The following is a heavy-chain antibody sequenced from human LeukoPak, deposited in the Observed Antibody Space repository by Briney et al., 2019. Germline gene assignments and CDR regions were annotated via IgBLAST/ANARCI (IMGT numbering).Heavy chain of an antibody. CDR2: IVGSGLTT. J-gene: IGHJ4*02. CDR1: EFTFSSYA. CDR3: AKDSTIFGANAHFDY. D-gene: IGHD3-3*01. Sequence: GGSLRLSCAGAEFTFSSYAMSWVRQAPGKGLEWVSAIVGSGLTTYYADSVKGRFTISRDNSKNTLYLQMSSLRAEDTAVYYCAKDSTIFGANAHFDYWGQGTLVTVSS. V-gene: IGHV3-23*01.